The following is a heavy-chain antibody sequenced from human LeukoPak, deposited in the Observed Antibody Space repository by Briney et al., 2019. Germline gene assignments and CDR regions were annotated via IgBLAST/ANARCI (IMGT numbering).Heavy chain of an antibody. Sequence: GGSLRLSCAASGFTFSSYSMNWVRQAPGKGLEWVSSISSSSSYIYYADSVKGRFTISRDNAKNSLYLQMNSLRAEDTAVYYCAKDREYYDYVWGSYSTGHFDYWGQGTLVTVSS. D-gene: IGHD3-16*01. V-gene: IGHV3-21*01. CDR1: GFTFSSYS. CDR2: ISSSSSYI. J-gene: IGHJ4*02. CDR3: AKDREYYDYVWGSYSTGHFDY.